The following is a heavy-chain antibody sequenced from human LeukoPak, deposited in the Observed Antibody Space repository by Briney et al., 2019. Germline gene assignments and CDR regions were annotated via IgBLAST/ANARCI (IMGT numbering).Heavy chain of an antibody. CDR2: INQDGSEK. CDR1: GFTVSSNY. J-gene: IGHJ4*02. D-gene: IGHD2-21*02. V-gene: IGHV3-7*01. Sequence: TGGSLRLSCAASGFTVSSNYMGWVRQAPGKGLEWVANINQDGSEKNYLDSVKGRFTISRDNAKNSLYLEMNSLRAEDTAVYYCARDRGYCNFDYWGQGTLVTVSS. CDR3: ARDRGYCNFDY.